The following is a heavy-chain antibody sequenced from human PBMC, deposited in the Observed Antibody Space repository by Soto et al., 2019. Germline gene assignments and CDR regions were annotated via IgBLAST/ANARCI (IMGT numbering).Heavy chain of an antibody. CDR1: GGTFSSYT. D-gene: IGHD6-25*01. Sequence: SVKVSCKASGGTFSSYTISWVRQAPGQGLEWMGRIIPILGIANYAQKFQGRVTITADKSTSTAYMELSSLRSEDTAVYYCASPEATGSYYFDYWGQGTLVTVSS. J-gene: IGHJ4*02. CDR2: IIPILGIA. CDR3: ASPEATGSYYFDY. V-gene: IGHV1-69*02.